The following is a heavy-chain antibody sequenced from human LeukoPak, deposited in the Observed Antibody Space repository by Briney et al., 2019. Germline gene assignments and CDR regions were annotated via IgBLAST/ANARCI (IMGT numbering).Heavy chain of an antibody. CDR1: GYTFTSYA. V-gene: IGHV7-4-1*02. CDR2: INTNTGNP. J-gene: IGHJ3*02. CDR3: ARPAVRLGYTYDDDAFDI. D-gene: IGHD5-18*01. Sequence: ASVKVSCKTSGYTFTSYAMNWVRQAPGQGLEWMGWINTNTGNPTYAQGFTGRFVFSLDTSVSTAYLQISSLKAEDTAVYYCARPAVRLGYTYDDDAFDIWGQGTMVTVSS.